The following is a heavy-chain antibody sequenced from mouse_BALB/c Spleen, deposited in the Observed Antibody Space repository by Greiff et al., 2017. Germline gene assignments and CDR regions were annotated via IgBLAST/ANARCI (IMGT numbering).Heavy chain of an antibody. V-gene: IGHV5-6-5*01. D-gene: IGHD1-1*01. J-gene: IGHJ1*01. Sequence: EVKLQESGGGLVKPGGSLKLSCAASGFTFSSYAMSWVRQTPEKRLEWVASISSGGSTYYPDSVKGRFTISRDNARNILYLQMSSLRSEDTAMYYCARGDGSSYWYFDVWGAGTTVTVSS. CDR3: ARGDGSSYWYFDV. CDR2: ISSGGST. CDR1: GFTFSSYA.